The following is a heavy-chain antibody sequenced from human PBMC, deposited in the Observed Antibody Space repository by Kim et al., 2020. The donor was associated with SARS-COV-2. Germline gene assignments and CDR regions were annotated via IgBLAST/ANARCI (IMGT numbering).Heavy chain of an antibody. CDR2: INPNSGGT. CDR3: ARDLGPHRPYCSGGSCYSNYYYYYMDV. Sequence: ASVKVSCKASGYTFTGYYMHWVRQAPGQGLEWMGWINPNSGGTNYAQKFQGRVTMTRDTSISTAYMELSRLRSDDTAVYYCARDLGPHRPYCSGGSCYSNYYYYYMDVWGKGTTVTVSS. V-gene: IGHV1-2*02. J-gene: IGHJ6*03. CDR1: GYTFTGYY. D-gene: IGHD2-15*01.